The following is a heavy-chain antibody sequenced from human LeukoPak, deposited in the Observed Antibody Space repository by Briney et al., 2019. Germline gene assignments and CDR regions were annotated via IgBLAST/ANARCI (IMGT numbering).Heavy chain of an antibody. CDR1: GGSIRSSYYY. D-gene: IGHD5-24*01. V-gene: IGHV4-39*01. J-gene: IGHJ5*02. CDR2: IYDSGST. CDR3: ARVEVEMATSWDWFDP. Sequence: PSETLSLTCTVSGGSIRSSYYYWGWIRQPPGKGLEWIGSIYDSGSTYYNPSLKSRVTISVDTSKNQFSLKLNSVTAADTAVYYCARVEVEMATSWDWFDPWGQGTLVTVSS.